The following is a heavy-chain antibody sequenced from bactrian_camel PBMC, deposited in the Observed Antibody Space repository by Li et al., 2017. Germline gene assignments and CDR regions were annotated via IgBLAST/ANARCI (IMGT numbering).Heavy chain of an antibody. CDR3: ATSLTDNWLRGFGY. D-gene: IGHD7*01. CDR1: GFTSSTYV. CDR2: IYNQNKYT. Sequence: HVQLVESGGGLVRPGGSLRLSCAASGFTSSTYVMYWVRQASGKGLEWVASIYNQNKYTYYTGAVKGRFTISRDNPQMNSLKSEDTGLYYCATSLTDNWLRGFGYWGQGTQVTVS. V-gene: IGHV3-2*01. J-gene: IGHJ6*01.